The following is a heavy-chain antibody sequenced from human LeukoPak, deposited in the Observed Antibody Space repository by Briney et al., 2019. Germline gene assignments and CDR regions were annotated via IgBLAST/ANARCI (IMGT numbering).Heavy chain of an antibody. D-gene: IGHD3-10*01. Sequence: QPGGSLRLSCAASGFTFDDYAMHWVRQAPGKGLEWVSGISWNSGSIGYADSVKGRFTISRDNAKNSLYLQMNSLRAEDTALYYCAKDGYGSGSYETYYFDYWGQGTLVTVSS. CDR3: AKDGYGSGSYETYYFDY. V-gene: IGHV3-9*01. CDR1: GFTFDDYA. J-gene: IGHJ4*02. CDR2: ISWNSGSI.